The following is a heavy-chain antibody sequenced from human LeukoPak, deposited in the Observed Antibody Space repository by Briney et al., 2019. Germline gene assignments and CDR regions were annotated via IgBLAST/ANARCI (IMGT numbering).Heavy chain of an antibody. Sequence: SETLSLTCAVYGGSFSGYYWSWIRQPPGKGLEWIGEINHSGSTNYNPSLKSRVTISVDTSKNQFSLKLSSVTAADTAVYYCARVQGYYDSSGYYSDYWGQGTLVTVSS. CDR2: INHSGST. CDR3: ARVQGYYDSSGYYSDY. J-gene: IGHJ4*02. D-gene: IGHD3-22*01. CDR1: GGSFSGYY. V-gene: IGHV4-34*01.